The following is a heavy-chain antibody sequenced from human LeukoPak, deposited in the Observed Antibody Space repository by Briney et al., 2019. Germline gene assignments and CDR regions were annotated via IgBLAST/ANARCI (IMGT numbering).Heavy chain of an antibody. D-gene: IGHD3-9*01. J-gene: IGHJ4*02. CDR3: ARGFQARYFDWSYYFDY. Sequence: GASVKVSCKSSGYTFTSHYMHWVRQAPGQGLEWMGWMNPNSGNTGYAQKFQGRVTMTRNTSISTAYMELSSLRSEDTAVYYCARGFQARYFDWSYYFDYWGQGTLVTVSS. CDR2: MNPNSGNT. CDR1: GYTFTSHY. V-gene: IGHV1-8*02.